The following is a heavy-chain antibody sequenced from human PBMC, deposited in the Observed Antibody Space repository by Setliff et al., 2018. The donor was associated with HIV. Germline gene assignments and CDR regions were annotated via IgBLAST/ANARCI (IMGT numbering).Heavy chain of an antibody. V-gene: IGHV4-39*07. D-gene: IGHD2-8*01. J-gene: IGHJ4*02. CDR1: GGSINSTSYY. Sequence: SSETLSLTCTVSGGSINSTSYYWGWIRQPPGNGLEWIGSIFYTGSTYYHPSLKSRVTISVDTSKNQFSLKLSSVTAADTAVYYCECYNSDDGYFDNWGQGALVTVSS. CDR3: ECYNSDDGYFDN. CDR2: IFYTGST.